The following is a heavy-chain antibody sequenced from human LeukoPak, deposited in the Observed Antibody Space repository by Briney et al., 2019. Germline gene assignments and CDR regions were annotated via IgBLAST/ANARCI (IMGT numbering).Heavy chain of an antibody. J-gene: IGHJ5*01. D-gene: IGHD1-7*01. CDR1: GGSISSYY. Sequence: KPSETLSLTCAVSGGSISSYYWNWIRQPPGKGLEWIGYIYYIGNTNYNPSLRSRVTISVDTSRNQFSLKLSSVTAADTAVYYCARSAGTTTWYNWFDSWGQGTLVTVSS. CDR3: ARSAGTTTWYNWFDS. CDR2: IYYIGNT. V-gene: IGHV4-59*01.